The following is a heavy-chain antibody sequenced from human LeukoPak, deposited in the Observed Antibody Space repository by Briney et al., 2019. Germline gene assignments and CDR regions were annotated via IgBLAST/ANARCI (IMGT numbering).Heavy chain of an antibody. CDR1: GGSISSYY. CDR3: ARKVHSSSSYYYYYMDV. J-gene: IGHJ6*03. V-gene: IGHV4-59*01. Sequence: SETLSLTCTVSGGSISSYYWSWIRQPPGKGLEWIGYIYYSGSTNYNPSLKSRVTISVDTSKNQFSLKLSSVTAADTAVYYCARKVHSSSSYYYYYMDVWGKGTTVTVSS. CDR2: IYYSGST. D-gene: IGHD6-6*01.